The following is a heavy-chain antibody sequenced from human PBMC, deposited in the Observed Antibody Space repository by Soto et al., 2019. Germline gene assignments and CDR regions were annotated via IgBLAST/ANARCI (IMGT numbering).Heavy chain of an antibody. J-gene: IGHJ3*02. V-gene: IGHV4-31*03. Sequence: QVQLQESGPGLVKPSQTLSLTCTVSGVSINIGGYYWSWIRQHPGKGLEWIGYIYYTGSTYYTASLKSRITMSLDTSKNQFSLKRSSVTVADTAVYYCARGSQLERDALDIWGQGTMVTVSS. CDR3: ARGSQLERDALDI. CDR1: GVSINIGGYY. CDR2: IYYTGST. D-gene: IGHD1-1*01.